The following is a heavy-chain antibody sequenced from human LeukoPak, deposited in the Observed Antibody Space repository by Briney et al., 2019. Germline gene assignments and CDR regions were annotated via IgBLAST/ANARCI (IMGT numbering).Heavy chain of an antibody. Sequence: ASVKVSCKASGYTFTSYYMHWVRQAPGQGLEWMGIINPSGGSTNYAQKFQGRVTMTRDTSTSTVYMELSSVRSEDTAVYYCARDPYYYDSSGYYLDYWGQGTLVTVSS. CDR3: ARDPYYYDSSGYYLDY. J-gene: IGHJ4*02. CDR2: INPSGGST. V-gene: IGHV1-46*01. D-gene: IGHD3-22*01. CDR1: GYTFTSYY.